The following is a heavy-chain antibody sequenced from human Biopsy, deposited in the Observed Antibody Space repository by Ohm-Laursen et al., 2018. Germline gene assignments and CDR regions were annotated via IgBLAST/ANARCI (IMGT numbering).Heavy chain of an antibody. CDR3: ARGSNEYGGLYFPH. CDR1: GFTFQNAW. CDR2: ISYTGYT. J-gene: IGHJ1*01. Sequence: LRLSCAASGFTFQNAWMSWIRQPPGKGLEWIGHISYTGYTSYKSSLKSRVTISLDTSRKHFSLRLTSLAAADTAVYYCARGSNEYGGLYFPHWGQGTLVTVSS. V-gene: IGHV4-59*01. D-gene: IGHD4-23*01.